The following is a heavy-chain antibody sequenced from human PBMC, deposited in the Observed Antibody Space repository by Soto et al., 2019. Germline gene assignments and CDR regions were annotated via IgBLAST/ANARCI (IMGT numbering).Heavy chain of an antibody. CDR1: GYTFTSYG. CDR3: ARVRGPAVVAGAPLSWFDP. V-gene: IGHV1-18*01. D-gene: IGHD2-21*01. CDR2: ISAYNGNT. Sequence: ASVKVSCKASGYTFTSYGISWVRQAPGQGLEWMGWISAYNGNTNYAQKLQGRVTMTTDTSTSTAYMELRSLRSDDTAVYYCARVRGPAVVAGAPLSWFDPWGQGTLVTVSS. J-gene: IGHJ5*02.